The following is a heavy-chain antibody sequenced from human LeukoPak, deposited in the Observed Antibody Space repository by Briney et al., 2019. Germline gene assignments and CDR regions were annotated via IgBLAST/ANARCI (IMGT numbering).Heavy chain of an antibody. J-gene: IGHJ4*02. CDR2: ITGSGGST. Sequence: GGSLRLSCVASGFTFSDYGMSWVRQAPGKGLEWVSGITGSGGSTYYADSVRGRFTISRDNSKNTLNLQMNRLRAEDSAVYYCAKSRSLEYSSSSDFWGQGTLVTVSS. D-gene: IGHD6-6*01. CDR1: GFTFSDYG. V-gene: IGHV3-23*01. CDR3: AKSRSLEYSSSSDF.